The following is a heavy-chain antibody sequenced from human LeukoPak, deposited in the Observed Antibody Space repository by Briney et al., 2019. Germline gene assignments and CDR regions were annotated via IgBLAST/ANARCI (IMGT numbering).Heavy chain of an antibody. V-gene: IGHV3-23*01. CDR1: GFTFSSYA. Sequence: GGSLRLSCAASGFTFSSYAMSWVRQAPGKGLEWVSAISSSGGSTYYGDSVKGRSTISRDNSKNTLYLQMNSLRAEDTAVYYCAKRYYYDNSGLWDSWGQGTLVTVSS. D-gene: IGHD3-22*01. CDR2: ISSSGGST. J-gene: IGHJ4*02. CDR3: AKRYYYDNSGLWDS.